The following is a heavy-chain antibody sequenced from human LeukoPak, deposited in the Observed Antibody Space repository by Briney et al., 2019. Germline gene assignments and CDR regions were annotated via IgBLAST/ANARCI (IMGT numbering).Heavy chain of an antibody. CDR2: INPILGKT. CDR3: ARAEIRYYDVWIAYHIWFVS. D-gene: IGHD3-3*01. V-gene: IGHV1-69*08. CDR1: GDTFSSYN. J-gene: IGHJ5*01. Sequence: SVKVSCKASGDTFSSYNISWVRQAPGQGLEWMGRINPILGKTNYAQKFQGRVTITRDNSTSTAYMELSSLRSEDTAVYYCARAEIRYYDVWIAYHIWFVSWCQGTLVTVSS.